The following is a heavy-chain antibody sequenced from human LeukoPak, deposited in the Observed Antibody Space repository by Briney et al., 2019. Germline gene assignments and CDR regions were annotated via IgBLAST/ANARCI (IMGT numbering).Heavy chain of an antibody. D-gene: IGHD2-2*01. Sequence: PGGSLRLSCAASGFTFSSQRMHWVRQAPGRELEWVAFISYDGSDRYYADSVRGRFIISRENSRNTLYLQMNSLRGDDTAVYYCAKSSGAGYANWLAPWGQGTLVTVSS. CDR2: ISYDGSDR. CDR1: GFTFSSQR. V-gene: IGHV3-30*04. CDR3: AKSSGAGYANWLAP. J-gene: IGHJ5*02.